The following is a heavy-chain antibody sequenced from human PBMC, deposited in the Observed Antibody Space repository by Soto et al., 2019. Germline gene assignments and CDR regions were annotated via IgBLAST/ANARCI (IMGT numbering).Heavy chain of an antibody. CDR3: ARGSSSDV. J-gene: IGHJ3*01. V-gene: IGHV4-31*03. Sequence: QVHLQESGPGLVKPSQTLSLTGNVSGGSISSGGYYWNWIRQHPGKGLEWIGHIYYNGGASYNPSLKSRLTISIDASKNQISLELSFVTAADTAMYYCARGSSSDVWGQGTMVTVSS. CDR2: IYYNGGA. CDR1: GGSISSGGYY.